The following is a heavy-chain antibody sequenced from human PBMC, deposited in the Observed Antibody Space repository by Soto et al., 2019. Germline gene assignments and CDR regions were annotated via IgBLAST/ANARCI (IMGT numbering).Heavy chain of an antibody. CDR2: IDYSGGTT. D-gene: IGHD6-19*01. Sequence: PGGSLRLSCAASGFTFSRLAMGWVRQAPGKGLEWVSVIDYSGGTTYYTDSVKGRFIISRDNSKKMLYLQMNSLRAEDTAVYYCAKDATRTDGWYYFDYWGKGALVTVSS. V-gene: IGHV3-23*01. J-gene: IGHJ4*02. CDR3: AKDATRTDGWYYFDY. CDR1: GFTFSRLA.